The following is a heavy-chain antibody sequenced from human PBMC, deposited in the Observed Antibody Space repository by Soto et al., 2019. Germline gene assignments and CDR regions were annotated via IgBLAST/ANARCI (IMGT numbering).Heavy chain of an antibody. D-gene: IGHD4-17*01. CDR1: GDSINNGEYY. CDR3: ARDHTVTTGAFDI. CDR2: IYYNEVT. Sequence: QVQLQESGPGLLKPSQTLSLTCNVSGDSINNGEYYWSWFRQPPGKGLEWIGYIYYNEVTYYNPSLKRRPTISLETSKHQFSLQLTSVTAADTAVYYCARDHTVTTGAFDIWGPGTMVTVSS. V-gene: IGHV4-30-4*01. J-gene: IGHJ3*02.